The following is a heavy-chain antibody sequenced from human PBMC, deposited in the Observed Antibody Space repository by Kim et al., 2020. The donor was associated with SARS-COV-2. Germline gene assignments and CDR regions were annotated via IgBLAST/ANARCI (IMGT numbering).Heavy chain of an antibody. CDR2: INPNSGGT. V-gene: IGHV1-2*06. Sequence: ASVKVSCKASGYTFTGYYMHWVRQAPGQGLEWMGRINPNSGGTNYAQKFQGRVTMTRDTSISTAYMELSRLRSDDTAVYYCARRVYCSGGSCYQGDAFDIWGQGTMVTVSS. CDR1: GYTFTGYY. J-gene: IGHJ3*02. CDR3: ARRVYCSGGSCYQGDAFDI. D-gene: IGHD2-15*01.